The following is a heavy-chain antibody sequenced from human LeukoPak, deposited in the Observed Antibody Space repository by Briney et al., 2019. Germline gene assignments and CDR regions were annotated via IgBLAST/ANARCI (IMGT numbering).Heavy chain of an antibody. CDR2: IYTSGST. Sequence: SETLSLTCTVSGGSISGSNYYWSWIRQPAGKGLEWIGRIYTSGSTNYNPSLESRVTISVDTSRNQFSLKLSSVTAADTAVYYCARVIWFGGVFDYWGQGTLVTVSS. J-gene: IGHJ4*02. V-gene: IGHV4-61*02. CDR1: GGSISGSNYY. D-gene: IGHD3-10*01. CDR3: ARVIWFGGVFDY.